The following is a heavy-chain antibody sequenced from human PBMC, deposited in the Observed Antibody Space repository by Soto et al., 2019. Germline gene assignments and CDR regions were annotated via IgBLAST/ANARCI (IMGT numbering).Heavy chain of an antibody. CDR1: GGTFSNSA. D-gene: IGHD4-17*01. Sequence: QVQLVQSGAEVKKPGSSVKVSCKASGGTFSNSAINWVRQAPGQGLEWVGGIIPIFDITAYAQKFQGRVTITAGRSTNTAYMELRNLRSDDTAVYYCARAQTTVTSSPWFDPWGQGTRVTVSS. J-gene: IGHJ5*02. V-gene: IGHV1-69*17. CDR2: IIPIFDIT. CDR3: ARAQTTVTSSPWFDP.